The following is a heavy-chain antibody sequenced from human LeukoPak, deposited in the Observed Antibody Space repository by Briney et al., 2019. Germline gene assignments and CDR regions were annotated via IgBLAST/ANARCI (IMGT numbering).Heavy chain of an antibody. D-gene: IGHD6-19*01. J-gene: IGHJ4*02. Sequence: GASVKVSCKASGYTFTSYGISWVRQAPGQGLEWMGWISAYNGNTNYAQKLQGSVTMTKDTSTSTAYMELRSLRSDDTAVYYCARVGYSSGWYSGKDYWGQGTLVTVSS. CDR1: GYTFTSYG. V-gene: IGHV1-18*01. CDR2: ISAYNGNT. CDR3: ARVGYSSGWYSGKDY.